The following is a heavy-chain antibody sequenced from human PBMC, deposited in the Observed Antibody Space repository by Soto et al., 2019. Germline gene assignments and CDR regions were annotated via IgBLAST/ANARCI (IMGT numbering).Heavy chain of an antibody. D-gene: IGHD3-16*01. CDR3: ARSPTFYNYVWGNSTY. J-gene: IGHJ4*02. CDR2: VNLSGNT. V-gene: IGHV4-34*01. CDR1: GASFSPYQ. Sequence: QVQPQQWGAGVLKPSETLSLTCGIYGASFSPYQWSWIRQSPGKGLEWIGEVNLSGNTYYIPSFKTRVTMSVDASKNQFSLKRGSLTAADTAIYYCARSPTFYNYVWGNSTYWGQGALVTVSS.